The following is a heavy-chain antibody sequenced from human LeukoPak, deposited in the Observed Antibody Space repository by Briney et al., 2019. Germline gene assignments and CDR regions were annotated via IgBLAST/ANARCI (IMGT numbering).Heavy chain of an antibody. V-gene: IGHV3-7*03. CDR1: GFTFSSYW. CDR3: ARDKYSGGIQLWLKAPIYGMDV. J-gene: IGHJ6*02. CDR2: IKQDGSEK. Sequence: GGSLRLSCAASGFTFSSYWMSWVRQAPGKGLEWVANIKQDGSEKYYVDSVKGRSTIFRDNAKNSLYLQMNSLRAEDTAVYYCARDKYSGGIQLWLKAPIYGMDVWGQGTTVTVSS. D-gene: IGHD5-18*01.